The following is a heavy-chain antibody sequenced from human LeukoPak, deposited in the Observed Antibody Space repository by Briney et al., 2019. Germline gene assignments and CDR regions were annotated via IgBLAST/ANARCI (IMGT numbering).Heavy chain of an antibody. V-gene: IGHV3-7*01. J-gene: IGHJ1*01. Sequence: GGSLRLSCAASGFTFSSYWMSWVRQAPGKGLEWVANIKQDGCEKYYVDSVKGRFTISRDNAKNSLYLQMNSLRAEDTAVYYCARSGLFRLFQHWGQGTLVTVSS. CDR2: IKQDGCEK. CDR3: ARSGLFRLFQH. CDR1: GFTFSSYW.